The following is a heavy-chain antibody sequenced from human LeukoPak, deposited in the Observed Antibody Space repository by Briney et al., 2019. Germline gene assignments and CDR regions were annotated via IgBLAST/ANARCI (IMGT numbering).Heavy chain of an antibody. J-gene: IGHJ4*02. Sequence: GGSLRLSCAASGFTFSNYAMPWVRQAPGKGLEWVPTISGSGDSTYYSDSVKGRFTISRDNSENTLYLQLNSLRAEDTAVYYCAKGGWGTVLDYWGQGTLVTVSP. D-gene: IGHD3-16*01. CDR1: GFTFSNYA. CDR2: ISGSGDST. CDR3: AKGGWGTVLDY. V-gene: IGHV3-23*01.